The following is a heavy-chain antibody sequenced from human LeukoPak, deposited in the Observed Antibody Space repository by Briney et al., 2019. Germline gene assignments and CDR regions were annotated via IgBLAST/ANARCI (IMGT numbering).Heavy chain of an antibody. J-gene: IGHJ6*01. V-gene: IGHV3-21*01. CDR1: GFTFSSYT. Sequence: PGGSLRLSCAASGFTFSSYTMNWVRQAPGKGLEWVSYISSSSSYIYYADSVKGRFTISRDNAENSLYLQMNSLRAEDTAVYYCARGSEGYCSGGCCYYGMDVWGQGTTVTVSS. D-gene: IGHD2-15*01. CDR2: ISSSSSYI. CDR3: ARGSEGYCSGGCCYYGMDV.